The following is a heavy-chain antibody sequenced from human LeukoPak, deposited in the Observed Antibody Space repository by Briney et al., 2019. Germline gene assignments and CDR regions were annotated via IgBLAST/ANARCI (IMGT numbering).Heavy chain of an antibody. Sequence: SETLSLTCTVSGGSVSSGSYYWTWIRQPPGKGLEWIGYISYSGSTNYNPSLKIRVTISVDTSKNQFSLNLSSVTAADTAVYYCARRGSGGRSFDIWGQGTMVTVSS. J-gene: IGHJ3*02. V-gene: IGHV4-61*01. CDR3: ARRGSGGRSFDI. D-gene: IGHD2-15*01. CDR1: GGSVSSGSYY. CDR2: ISYSGST.